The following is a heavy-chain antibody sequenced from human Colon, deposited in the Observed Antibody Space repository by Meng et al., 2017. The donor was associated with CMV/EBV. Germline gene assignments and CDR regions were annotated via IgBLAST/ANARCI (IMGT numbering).Heavy chain of an antibody. V-gene: IGHV4-39*07. CDR1: SSRRHY. CDR2: MYYSGST. J-gene: IGHJ5*02. CDR3: ARECDILTGYYTGWFDP. Sequence: SSRRHYWAWIRQPPGKGLEWIGSMYYSGSTYYSPSLKSRVTISLDTSKTQFSLKLTSVTAADTAVYYCARECDILTGYYTGWFDPWGQGTLVTVSS. D-gene: IGHD3-9*01.